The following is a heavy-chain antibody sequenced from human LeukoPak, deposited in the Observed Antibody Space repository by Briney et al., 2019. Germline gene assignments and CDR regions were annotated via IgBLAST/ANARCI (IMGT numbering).Heavy chain of an antibody. J-gene: IGHJ4*02. V-gene: IGHV3-23*01. Sequence: GGSLRLSCAASGFSFSSYAMSWVRQAPGKGLEWVSAISDSGGSTFYADSVRGRFTISRDNSKNTLYLQMNSLRAEDTAVYYCARVNSGSYLYYFDYWGQGTLVTVSS. CDR2: ISDSGGST. D-gene: IGHD1-26*01. CDR3: ARVNSGSYLYYFDY. CDR1: GFSFSSYA.